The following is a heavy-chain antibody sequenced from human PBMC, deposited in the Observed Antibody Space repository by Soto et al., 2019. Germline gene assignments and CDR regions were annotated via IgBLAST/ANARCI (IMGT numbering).Heavy chain of an antibody. CDR1: GFTFSSYA. D-gene: IGHD3-10*01. J-gene: IGHJ5*02. CDR3: ARDRARTNYYGSGSYRNWFDP. V-gene: IGHV3-21*01. CDR2: ISSSSSYI. Sequence: GGSLRLSCAASGFTFSSYAMSWVRQAPGKGLEWVSAISSSSSYIYYADSVKGRFTISRDNAKNSLYLQMNSLRAEDTAVYYCARDRARTNYYGSGSYRNWFDPWGQGTLVTVSS.